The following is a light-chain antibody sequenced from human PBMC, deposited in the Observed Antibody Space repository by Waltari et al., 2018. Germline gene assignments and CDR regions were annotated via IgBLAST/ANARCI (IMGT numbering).Light chain of an antibody. CDR3: SSQTLDGLVL. V-gene: IGLV2-14*03. CDR2: DVT. J-gene: IGLJ2*01. Sequence: QSALTPPASVSGSPGQSITISCSGVGSAVGASDSVSWHQHHPGKAPQVIIYDVTNRPSGVSDRFSASKSANTASLTISRLQPEDEADYYCSSQTLDGLVLFGGGTRLTVL. CDR1: GSAVGASDS.